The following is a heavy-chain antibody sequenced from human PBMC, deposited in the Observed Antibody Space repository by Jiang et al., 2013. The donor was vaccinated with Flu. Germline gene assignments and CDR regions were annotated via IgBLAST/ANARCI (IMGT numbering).Heavy chain of an antibody. J-gene: IGHJ4*02. CDR3: ARYFYNSRGPEGFDY. CDR2: TYSTGST. D-gene: IGHD3-22*01. CDR1: GDSISSYY. V-gene: IGHV4-4*08. Sequence: GPGLVKPSETLSLTCTVSGDSISSYYWSWIRQPPGKGLEWVGYTYSTGSTSYNPSLKSRVTISLDTSKNQFSLRLNSVTAADTAVYYCARYFYNSRGPEGFDYWGQGTLVTVSS.